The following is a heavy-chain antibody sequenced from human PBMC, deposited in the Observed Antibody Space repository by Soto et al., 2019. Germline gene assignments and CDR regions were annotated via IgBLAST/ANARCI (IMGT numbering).Heavy chain of an antibody. V-gene: IGHV4-31*03. CDR2: IYYSGST. CDR3: ASRPQLIPRFDY. Sequence: QVQLQESGPGLVKPSQTLSLTCTVSGGSISSGDYYWSWIRQHPGKGLEWIGYIYYSGSTYYNPPLKRRVTISVDSSKIQFSLTLSSVTAADTAVYYCASRPQLIPRFDYWGQGTLVTVSS. D-gene: IGHD1-1*01. CDR1: GGSISSGDYY. J-gene: IGHJ4*02.